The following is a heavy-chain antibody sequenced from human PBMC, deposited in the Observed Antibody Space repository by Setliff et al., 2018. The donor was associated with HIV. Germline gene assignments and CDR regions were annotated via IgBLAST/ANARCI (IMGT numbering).Heavy chain of an antibody. Sequence: ASVKVSCKASGYTFINNYIHWVRQAPGQGLEWMGRINPNTGDTNYAQKFQDRVTMTRDTSINTAYMELSRLRSDDTAVYYCAREYDVLTGYYISAFDIWGQGTMVTVS. D-gene: IGHD3-9*01. V-gene: IGHV1-2*06. CDR1: GYTFINNY. CDR2: INPNTGDT. J-gene: IGHJ3*02. CDR3: AREYDVLTGYYISAFDI.